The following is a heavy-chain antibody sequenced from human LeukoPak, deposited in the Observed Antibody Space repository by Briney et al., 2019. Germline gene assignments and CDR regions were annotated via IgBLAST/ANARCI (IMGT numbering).Heavy chain of an antibody. CDR3: AKGGYCSGGSCYAPLYYYYYMDV. D-gene: IGHD2-15*01. Sequence: PGGSLRLSCAASGFTFSSYAMSWVRQAPGKGLEWVSAISGSGGSTYYADSVKGRFTISRDNSKNTLYLQMNSLRAEDTAVYYCAKGGYCSGGSCYAPLYYYYYMDVWGQGTTVTVSS. CDR1: GFTFSSYA. V-gene: IGHV3-23*01. J-gene: IGHJ6*03. CDR2: ISGSGGST.